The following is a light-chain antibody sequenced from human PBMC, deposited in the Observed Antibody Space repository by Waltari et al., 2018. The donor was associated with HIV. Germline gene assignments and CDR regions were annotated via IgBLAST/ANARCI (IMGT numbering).Light chain of an antibody. CDR2: AVF. Sequence: QSALTQPRSVSGSPGQSVTISCTGTASDIGYFDYVSWYQQYPGQAPKVIIYAVFQRPSGVPDRFTASKSCITASLTISGLQDEDEADYYCCSYAGTYTYVFGSGTTVTVL. J-gene: IGLJ1*01. CDR1: ASDIGYFDY. V-gene: IGLV2-11*01. CDR3: CSYAGTYTYV.